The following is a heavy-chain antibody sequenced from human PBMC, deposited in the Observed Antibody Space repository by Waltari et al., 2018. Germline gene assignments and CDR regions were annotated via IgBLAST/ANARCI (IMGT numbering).Heavy chain of an antibody. D-gene: IGHD5-18*01. CDR3: ARGGSGYRYGYDY. CDR2: INSDGSTT. V-gene: IGHV3-74*01. Sequence: GGSLRLSCAASGFTFSSYWMHWVRQDPGKGLVWVSRINSDGSTTNYADSVKGRFTISRDNARNTVYLQMNSLRAEDTAVYYCARGGSGYRYGYDYWGQGTLVTVSS. J-gene: IGHJ4*02. CDR1: GFTFSSYW.